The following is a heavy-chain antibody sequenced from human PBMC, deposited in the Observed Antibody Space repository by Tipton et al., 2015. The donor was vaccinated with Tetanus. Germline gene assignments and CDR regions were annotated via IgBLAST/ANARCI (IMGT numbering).Heavy chain of an antibody. CDR2: IYPGDSDA. D-gene: IGHD2-8*01. Sequence: QLVQSGGEGKKPGESLKISCKGSGYIFNNYWIGWVRQKPGKGLEWMGIIYPGDSDARYSPSFQGQVTISVDQSINTAYLQWSSLKASDTSMFYCARAHCTDGVCNFDFWGQGALVTVAS. CDR3: ARAHCTDGVCNFDF. J-gene: IGHJ4*02. V-gene: IGHV5-51*01. CDR1: GYIFNNYW.